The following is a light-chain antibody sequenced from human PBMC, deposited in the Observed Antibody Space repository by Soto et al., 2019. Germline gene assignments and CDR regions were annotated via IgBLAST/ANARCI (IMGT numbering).Light chain of an antibody. Sequence: EIVMTQSPATLSVSPGERATLSCRASQSVSSNLAWYQQKPGQAPRLLIYGASTRATGIPARFSGSGSGTEFTLTISSLQSEDFAVYYCQQYNNWPPDYTCGQGTKLEIK. CDR3: QQYNNWPPDYT. CDR2: GAS. J-gene: IGKJ2*01. CDR1: QSVSSN. V-gene: IGKV3-15*01.